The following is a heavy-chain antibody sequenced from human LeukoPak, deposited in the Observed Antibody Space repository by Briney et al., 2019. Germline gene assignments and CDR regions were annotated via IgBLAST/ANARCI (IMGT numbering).Heavy chain of an antibody. V-gene: IGHV4-30-4*08. CDR2: IYYSGST. J-gene: IGHJ3*02. D-gene: IGHD3-3*01. Sequence: SWVRQAPGKGLEWIGYIYYSGSTYYNPSLKSRVTISVDTSKNQFSLKLSSVTAADTAAYYCARDYLTYYDFWSGAPSWAFDIWGQGTMVTVSS. CDR3: ARDYLTYYDFWSGAPSWAFDI.